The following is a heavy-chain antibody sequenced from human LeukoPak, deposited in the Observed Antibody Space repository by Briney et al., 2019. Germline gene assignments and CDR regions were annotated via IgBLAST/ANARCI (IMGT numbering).Heavy chain of an antibody. V-gene: IGHV3-53*01. Sequence: PGGSLRLSCAASGFTVSSNYMSWVRQAPGKGLEWVSVIYSGGSTYYEESVKGRFTISRDNSKNTLYLQMNSLRAEDTAVYYCATGPGYCSGGSCYPLDYYYYMDVWGKGTTVTVSS. CDR3: ATGPGYCSGGSCYPLDYYYYMDV. CDR2: IYSGGST. CDR1: GFTVSSNY. D-gene: IGHD2-15*01. J-gene: IGHJ6*03.